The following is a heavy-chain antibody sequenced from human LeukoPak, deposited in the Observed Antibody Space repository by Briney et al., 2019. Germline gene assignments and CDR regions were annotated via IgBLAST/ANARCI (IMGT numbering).Heavy chain of an antibody. CDR2: ISSSSSYI. CDR1: GFTFDDYA. Sequence: PGGSLRLSCAASGFTFDDYAMNWVRQAPGKGLEWVSPISSSSSYIYYADSVKGRFTISRDNAKNSLYLQMNSLRAEDTAVYYCASELICSSTSCYLAPHDAFDIWGQGTMVTVSS. J-gene: IGHJ3*02. CDR3: ASELICSSTSCYLAPHDAFDI. V-gene: IGHV3-21*01. D-gene: IGHD2-2*01.